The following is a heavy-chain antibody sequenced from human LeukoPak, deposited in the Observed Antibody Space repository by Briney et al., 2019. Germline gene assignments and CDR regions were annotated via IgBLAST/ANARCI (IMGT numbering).Heavy chain of an antibody. CDR3: ARDIPEHIVVVTTIDY. Sequence: GASVKVSCKASGYTFTSYGISWVRQAPGQGLEWMGWISAYNGNTNYAQKLQGRVTMTTDTSTSTAYMELRSLRSDDTAVYYCARDIPEHIVVVTTIDYWGQGTLVTVSS. J-gene: IGHJ4*02. V-gene: IGHV1-18*01. CDR1: GYTFTSYG. D-gene: IGHD2-21*02. CDR2: ISAYNGNT.